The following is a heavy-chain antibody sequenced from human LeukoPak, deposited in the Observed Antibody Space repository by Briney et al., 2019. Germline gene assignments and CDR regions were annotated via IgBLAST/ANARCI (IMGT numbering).Heavy chain of an antibody. D-gene: IGHD3-22*01. J-gene: IGHJ4*02. Sequence: KPSETLSLTCTVSGGSISSYYWSWMRQPPGKGLEWIGYIYYSGSTNYNPSLKSRVTISVDTSKNQFSLKLSSVTAADTAVYYCARDPMNRRFDYWGQGTLVTVSS. V-gene: IGHV4-59*01. CDR3: ARDPMNRRFDY. CDR1: GGSISSYY. CDR2: IYYSGST.